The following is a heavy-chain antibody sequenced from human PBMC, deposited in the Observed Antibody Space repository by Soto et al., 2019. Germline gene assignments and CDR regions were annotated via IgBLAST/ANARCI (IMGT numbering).Heavy chain of an antibody. D-gene: IGHD1-26*01. CDR2: ISSNGVST. CDR1: GFTFSIYA. CDR3: AKRQQGELYGMDA. V-gene: IGHV3-64*01. J-gene: IGHJ6*02. Sequence: EVQLVESGGGLVQPGGSLRLSCAASGFTFSIYAMHWVRQAPGKGLEYVSAISSNGVSTYYANSVKGRVTISRDNSKNTLYHQMGILRAEDMAVYYCAKRQQGELYGMDAWGQGTKVTVSS.